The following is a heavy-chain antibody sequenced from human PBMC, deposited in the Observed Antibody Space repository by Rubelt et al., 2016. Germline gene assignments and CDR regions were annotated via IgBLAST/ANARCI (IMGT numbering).Heavy chain of an antibody. CDR3: ARSYSNYQDGYYYYYGMDV. CDR2: INTYNDKT. Sequence: QVHLVQSAIEVKKPGASVKISCKTSGYTFTTYGIIWVRRAPGQGLEWMGWINTYNDKTNYPQKFQGRVSMTTDSSTNTAYMELRSLRSDDTAVYYCARSYSNYQDGYYYYYGMDVWGQGTTVTVSS. CDR1: GYTFTTYG. D-gene: IGHD4-11*01. J-gene: IGHJ6*02. V-gene: IGHV1-18*01.